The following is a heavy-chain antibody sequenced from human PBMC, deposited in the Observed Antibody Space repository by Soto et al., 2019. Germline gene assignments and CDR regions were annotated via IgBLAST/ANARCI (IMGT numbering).Heavy chain of an antibody. V-gene: IGHV4-4*02. CDR1: SGSISSSNW. D-gene: IGHD4-17*01. Sequence: PSETLSLTCTVSSGSISSSNWWTWVRQPPGKGLEWIGEIYHTGSANYNPSLKSRVTISIDKSKNQFSLRLSSVTAADTAVYYCARGGDYVFDYWGQGTLVTVSS. J-gene: IGHJ4*02. CDR3: ARGGDYVFDY. CDR2: IYHTGSA.